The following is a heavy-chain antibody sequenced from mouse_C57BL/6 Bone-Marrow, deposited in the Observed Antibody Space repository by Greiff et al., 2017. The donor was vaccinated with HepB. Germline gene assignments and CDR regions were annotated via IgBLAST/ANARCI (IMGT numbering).Heavy chain of an antibody. J-gene: IGHJ2*01. Sequence: EVQLQQSGAELVRPGASVKLSCTASGFNIKDDYMHWVKRRPEQGLEWIGWIDPENGDTEYAPKFQGKATITADTSSNTAYLQLSSLTSEDTAVYYCARLLPSYYFDYWGQGTTLTVSS. CDR2: IDPENGDT. D-gene: IGHD1-1*01. V-gene: IGHV14-4*01. CDR1: GFNIKDDY. CDR3: ARLLPSYYFDY.